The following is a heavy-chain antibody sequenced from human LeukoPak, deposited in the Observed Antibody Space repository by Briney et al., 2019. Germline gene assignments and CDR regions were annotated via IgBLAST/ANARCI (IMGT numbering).Heavy chain of an antibody. CDR2: ISYDGSNK. J-gene: IGHJ4*02. CDR1: GFTFSSYG. V-gene: IGHV3-30*18. CDR3: AKLQAATPDFDY. Sequence: PGGSLRLSCAASGFTFSSYGMHWVRQAPGKGLECVAVISYDGSNKYYADSVKGRFTISRDNSKNTLYLQMNSLRAEDTAVYYCAKLQAATPDFDYWGQGTLVTVSS. D-gene: IGHD2-15*01.